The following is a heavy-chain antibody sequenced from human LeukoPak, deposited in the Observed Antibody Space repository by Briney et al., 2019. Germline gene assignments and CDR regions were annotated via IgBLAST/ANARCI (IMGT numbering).Heavy chain of an antibody. V-gene: IGHV3-7*01. CDR1: GFTFSGCW. J-gene: IGHJ4*02. CDR2: IKGGGSQE. CDR3: VSRLVPGLS. D-gene: IGHD4-11*01. Sequence: GGSLRLSCVASGFTFSGCWMSWVRQAPGKGLEWVANIKGGGSQEYYVDSVKGRFTISRDNAKNSLYLQLNSLRAEDTAVYYCVSRLVPGLSWGQGTLVTVSS.